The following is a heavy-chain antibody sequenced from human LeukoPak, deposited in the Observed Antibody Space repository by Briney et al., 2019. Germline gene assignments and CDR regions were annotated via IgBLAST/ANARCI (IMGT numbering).Heavy chain of an antibody. CDR3: ASRVDYYDSSGYYISADY. J-gene: IGHJ4*02. CDR1: GFTFSSYW. Sequence: GSLRLSCAASGFTFSSYWMTWVRQAPGKGLEWVACMKEDGSEKYYVDSVKGRFTISRDNAKNSLYLQMNSLRAGDTAVYYCASRVDYYDSSGYYISADYWGQGTLVTVSS. V-gene: IGHV3-7*03. D-gene: IGHD3-22*01. CDR2: MKEDGSEK.